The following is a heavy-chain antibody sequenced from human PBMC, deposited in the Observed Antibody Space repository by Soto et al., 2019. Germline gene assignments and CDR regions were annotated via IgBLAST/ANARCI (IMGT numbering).Heavy chain of an antibody. V-gene: IGHV1-2*04. J-gene: IGHJ6*02. CDR1: GYSFTDYH. D-gene: IGHD2-8*01. CDR3: ARGDSTDCSNGVCSFFYNHNMDV. Sequence: EASVKVSCKASGYSFTDYHKHWVRQAPGQGLEWLGRINPKSGGTSTAQKFQGWVTMTTDTSISTASMELTRLTSDDTAIYYCARGDSTDCSNGVCSFFYNHNMDVWGQGTTVTVSS. CDR2: INPKSGGT.